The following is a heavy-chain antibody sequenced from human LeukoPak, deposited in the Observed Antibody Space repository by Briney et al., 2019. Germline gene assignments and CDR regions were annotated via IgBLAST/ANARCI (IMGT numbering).Heavy chain of an antibody. J-gene: IGHJ3*02. CDR3: VRDSLQLDVWWDDTFDS. D-gene: IGHD1-1*01. CDR1: GVSISRYY. CDR2: IYYSGST. Sequence: SETLSLTCTVSGVSISRYYWSWVRQAPGKGLEWIGHIYYSGSTNYNPSLRGRVTISVDTSKNQFSLKLSSVTAADTAVYYCVRDSLQLDVWWDDTFDSWGQGTMVTVSS. V-gene: IGHV4-59*01.